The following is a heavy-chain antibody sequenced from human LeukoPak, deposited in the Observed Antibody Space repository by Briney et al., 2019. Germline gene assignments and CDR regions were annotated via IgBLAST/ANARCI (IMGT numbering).Heavy chain of an antibody. D-gene: IGHD1-26*01. CDR2: ISYDGSNK. Sequence: GGSPRLSCAASGFTFSSYAMHWVRQAPGKGLEWVAVISYDGSNKYYADSVKGRFTISRDNSKNTLYLQMNSLRAEDTAVYYCASAVGATLDYWGQGTLVTVSS. V-gene: IGHV3-30*01. CDR1: GFTFSSYA. CDR3: ASAVGATLDY. J-gene: IGHJ4*02.